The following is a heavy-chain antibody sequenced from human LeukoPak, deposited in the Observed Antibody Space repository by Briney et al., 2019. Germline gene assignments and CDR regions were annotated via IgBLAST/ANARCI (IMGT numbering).Heavy chain of an antibody. CDR2: ITGDGGNT. D-gene: IGHD6-19*01. Sequence: GGSLRLSCAASGFTFDDYSMQWVRHTPGKGLEWVSLITGDGGNTYYAASVKGRFTISRDNSKNSLYLQMNSLRTEDTALYYCAREGPLAVANLFDYWGQGTLVTVSS. CDR1: GFTFDDYS. J-gene: IGHJ4*02. CDR3: AREGPLAVANLFDY. V-gene: IGHV3-43*02.